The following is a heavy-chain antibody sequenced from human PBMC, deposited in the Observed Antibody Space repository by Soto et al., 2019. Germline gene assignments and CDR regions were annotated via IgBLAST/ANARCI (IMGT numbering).Heavy chain of an antibody. D-gene: IGHD6-19*01. CDR3: VRDGSSGWHFDS. J-gene: IGHJ4*02. CDR2: ISHDGSQK. Sequence: GGSLRLSCAASGSSFPKYPMHWVRQTPDKGLEWVAVISHDGSQKYLVDSVKGRFTISRDNAKNSLHLQMNSLRAEDSAVYYCVRDGSSGWHFDSWGQGTLVTVSS. CDR1: GSSFPKYP. V-gene: IGHV3-7*01.